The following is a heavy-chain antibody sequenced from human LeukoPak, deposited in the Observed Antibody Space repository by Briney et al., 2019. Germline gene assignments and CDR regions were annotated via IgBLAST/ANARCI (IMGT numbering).Heavy chain of an antibody. CDR3: AKVEHPYSSGWYIGEYYYYGMDV. J-gene: IGHJ6*02. CDR1: GFTFSGYA. Sequence: GGSLRLSCAASGFTFSGYAMSWVRQAPGKGLEWVSALSGSGGSTYYADSVKGRFTISRDNSKNTLYLQMNSLRAEDTAVYYCAKVEHPYSSGWYIGEYYYYGMDVWGQGTTVTVSS. D-gene: IGHD6-19*01. V-gene: IGHV3-23*01. CDR2: LSGSGGST.